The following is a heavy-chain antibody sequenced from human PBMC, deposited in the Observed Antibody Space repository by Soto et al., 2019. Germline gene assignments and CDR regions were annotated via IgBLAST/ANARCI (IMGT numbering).Heavy chain of an antibody. Sequence: GGSLTLSCAASGFTVNNYAMHWVRQAPGKGLEWVAVVSYDGNNKYYADSVKGRFTVSRDNSKNTLYLQRNSLITEDTALYYCSRDPVRYSYGSFDYWGQGTLVTVSS. V-gene: IGHV3-30*04. J-gene: IGHJ4*02. CDR3: SRDPVRYSYGSFDY. CDR2: VSYDGNNK. D-gene: IGHD5-18*01. CDR1: GFTVNNYA.